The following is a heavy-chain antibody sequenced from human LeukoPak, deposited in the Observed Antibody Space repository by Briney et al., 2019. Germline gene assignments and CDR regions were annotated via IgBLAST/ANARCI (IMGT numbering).Heavy chain of an antibody. CDR2: MNPNSGNT. D-gene: IGHD5-18*01. V-gene: IGHV1-8*01. CDR3: AKGDTARRSYHYYHMDG. J-gene: IGHJ6*03. CDR1: GYTFTSYD. Sequence: VASVKVSCKASGYTFTSYDINWVRQATGQGLEWMGWMNPNSGNTGYAQKFQGRVTMTRNTSISTAYMELSSLRSEDTAVYYCAKGDTARRSYHYYHMDGWGKGTTVTIYS.